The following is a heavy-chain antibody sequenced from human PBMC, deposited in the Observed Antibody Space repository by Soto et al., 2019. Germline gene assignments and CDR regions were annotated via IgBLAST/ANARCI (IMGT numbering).Heavy chain of an antibody. D-gene: IGHD3-10*01. CDR3: ARVRYYGSGSYYLVWFDP. CDR1: GGSISSGGYS. J-gene: IGHJ5*02. V-gene: IGHV4-30-2*01. CDR2: IYHSGST. Sequence: QLQLQESGSGLVKPSQTLSLTCAVSGGSISSGGYSWSWIRQPPGKGLEWIGYIYHSGSTYYNPSLKCRVTISVDRSKNQFSLKLSSVTAADTAVYYCARVRYYGSGSYYLVWFDPWGQGTLVTVSS.